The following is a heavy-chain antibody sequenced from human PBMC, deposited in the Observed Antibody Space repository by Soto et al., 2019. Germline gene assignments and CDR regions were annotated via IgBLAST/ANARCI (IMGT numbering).Heavy chain of an antibody. J-gene: IGHJ5*02. Sequence: PSETLSLTCTVSGGSSSSSSYYWGWIRQPPGKGLEWIGSIYYSGSTYYNPSLKSRVTISVDTSKYQFSLKLSSVTAADTAVYYCARHLYYYDSSGYYDSYNWFAPWGQGTLVTVSS. CDR2: IYYSGST. CDR1: GGSSSSSSYY. D-gene: IGHD3-22*01. V-gene: IGHV4-39*01. CDR3: ARHLYYYDSSGYYDSYNWFAP.